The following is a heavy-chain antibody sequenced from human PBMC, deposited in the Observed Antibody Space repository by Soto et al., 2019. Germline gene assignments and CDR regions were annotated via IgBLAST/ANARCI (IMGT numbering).Heavy chain of an antibody. CDR2: INPNSGGT. V-gene: IGHV1-2*04. J-gene: IGHJ6*02. CDR3: ARNYYDSSGYWHYYHYVMDV. D-gene: IGHD3-22*01. CDR1: GYTFTTYY. Sequence: ASVKVSCKASGYTFTTYYMHWVRQAPGQGLEWMGWINPNSGGTNYAQKFQGWVTMTRDTSISTAYMELSRLRSDDTAVYYCARNYYDSSGYWHYYHYVMDVWGQGTTVIVSS.